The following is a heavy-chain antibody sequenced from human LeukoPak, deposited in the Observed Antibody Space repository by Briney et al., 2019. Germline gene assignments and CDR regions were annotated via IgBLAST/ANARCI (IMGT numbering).Heavy chain of an antibody. CDR2: IYYSGST. Sequence: SQTLSLTCTVSGGSISSGGYYWSWIRQHPGKGLKWIGYIYYSGSTYYNPSLKSRVTISVDTSKNQFSLKLSSVTAADTAVYYCARGPFVVVVVAATRGTGFDPWGQGTLVTVSS. V-gene: IGHV4-31*03. J-gene: IGHJ5*02. CDR1: GGSISSGGYY. CDR3: ARGPFVVVVVAATRGTGFDP. D-gene: IGHD2-15*01.